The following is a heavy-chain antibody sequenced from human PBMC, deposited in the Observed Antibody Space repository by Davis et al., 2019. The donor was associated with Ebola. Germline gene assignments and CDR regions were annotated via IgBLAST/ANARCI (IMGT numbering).Heavy chain of an antibody. D-gene: IGHD6-19*01. CDR2: IYRDGSEK. J-gene: IGHJ4*02. V-gene: IGHV3-7*01. CDR3: ATTPQYSSGQNKPFDY. CDR1: GFTFNSFW. Sequence: GESLKISCAASGFTFNSFWMSWVRQAPGRGLEWVANIYRDGSEKYYADSVKGRFTISRDNSKNTLYLQMNSLRAEDTAVYYCATTPQYSSGQNKPFDYWGQGTLVTVSS.